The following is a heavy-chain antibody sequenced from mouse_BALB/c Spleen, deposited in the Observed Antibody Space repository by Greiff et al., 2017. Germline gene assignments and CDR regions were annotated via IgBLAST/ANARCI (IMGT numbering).Heavy chain of an antibody. CDR2: IDPANGNT. Sequence: VQLQQSGAELVRPGALVKLSCKASGFNIKDYYMHWVKQRPEQGLEWIGWIDPANGNTKYDPKFQGKATITADTSSNTAYLQLSSLTSEDTAVYYCARARYAMDYWGQGTSVTVSS. D-gene: IGHD3-1*01. V-gene: IGHV14-1*02. CDR1: GFNIKDYY. CDR3: ARARYAMDY. J-gene: IGHJ4*01.